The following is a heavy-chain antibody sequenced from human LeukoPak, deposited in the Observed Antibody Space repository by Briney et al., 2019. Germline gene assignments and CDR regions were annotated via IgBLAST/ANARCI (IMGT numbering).Heavy chain of an antibody. CDR1: GLTVTSNY. J-gene: IGHJ4*02. D-gene: IGHD6-13*01. Sequence: GGSLRLSCAASGLTVTSNYMSWVRQAPGKGLEYVSVIYIDGTTYYAESVKGRFTISRDNSKNTLYLQMNSLRVEDTAVYYCARSAAAEGYWGQGTLVTVSS. V-gene: IGHV3-53*01. CDR2: IYIDGTT. CDR3: ARSAAAEGY.